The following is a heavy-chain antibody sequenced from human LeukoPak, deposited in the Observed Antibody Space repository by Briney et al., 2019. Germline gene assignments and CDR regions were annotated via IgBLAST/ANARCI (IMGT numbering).Heavy chain of an antibody. D-gene: IGHD6-13*01. J-gene: IGHJ4*02. Sequence: SETLSLTCTVSGGSISSYYWSWIRQTPGKGLEWIGYIYYSGSTNFNPSLKSRVTISVDTSKNQFSLKLSSVTAADTAVYYCARGVYIAAAQYGYWGQGTLVTVSS. CDR3: ARGVYIAAAQYGY. V-gene: IGHV4-59*01. CDR2: IYYSGST. CDR1: GGSISSYY.